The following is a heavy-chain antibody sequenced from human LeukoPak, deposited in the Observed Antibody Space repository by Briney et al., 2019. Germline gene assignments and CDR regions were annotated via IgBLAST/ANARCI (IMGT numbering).Heavy chain of an antibody. Sequence: GGSLRLSCAAPGFTFSSYSMNWVRQAPGKGLEWVSSISTSSSYIYYADSVKGRFTISRDNSKNTLYLQMNSLRAEDTAVYYCAGNFGDTMGGFDYWGQGTLVTVSS. V-gene: IGHV3-21*04. CDR2: ISTSSSYI. D-gene: IGHD3-10*01. CDR1: GFTFSSYS. J-gene: IGHJ4*02. CDR3: AGNFGDTMGGFDY.